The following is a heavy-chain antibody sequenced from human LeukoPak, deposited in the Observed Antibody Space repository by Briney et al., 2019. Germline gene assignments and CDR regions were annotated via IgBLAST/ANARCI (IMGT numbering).Heavy chain of an antibody. CDR2: ISGSGTST. V-gene: IGHV3-23*01. J-gene: IGHJ4*02. CDR3: AKDWWDE. CDR1: GFTFSSYA. D-gene: IGHD1-26*01. Sequence: GGSLRLSCAASGFTFSSYAMSWVRQAPGKGLEWVSTISGSGTSTYYADSVKGRFTISRDISKSTLYLQVDSLRADDTAVYYCAKDWWDEWGQGTLVTVSS.